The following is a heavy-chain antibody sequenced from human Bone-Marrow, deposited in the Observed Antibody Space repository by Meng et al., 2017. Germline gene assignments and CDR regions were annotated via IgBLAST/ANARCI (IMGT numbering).Heavy chain of an antibody. Sequence: SCAASGFTFSNAWMSWVRQAPGKGLEWVGRIKSKTDGGTTEYAASVKGRFTISRDDSKSIAYLQMNSLKTEDTAVYYCTRMTTVTPYYYGMDVWGQGTTVTVSS. CDR3: TRMTTVTPYYYGMDV. CDR2: IKSKTDGGTT. CDR1: GFTFSNAW. V-gene: IGHV3-15*01. J-gene: IGHJ6*02. D-gene: IGHD4-17*01.